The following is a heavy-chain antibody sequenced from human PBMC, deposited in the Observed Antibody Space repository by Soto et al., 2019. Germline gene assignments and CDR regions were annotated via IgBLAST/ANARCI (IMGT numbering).Heavy chain of an antibody. CDR2: IYYSGNT. Sequence: NPSETLSLTCTVSGDSVTSGDYYWSWIRQPPGKGLEWIGYIYYSGNTNYSPSLKSRVAISLDTSHNQFSLKLSSVTAADTAVYFCARIPVDTYMTYWFDPRGQGTLVTVSS. CDR3: ARIPVDTYMTYWFDP. D-gene: IGHD5-18*01. CDR1: GDSVTSGDYY. V-gene: IGHV4-61*08. J-gene: IGHJ5*01.